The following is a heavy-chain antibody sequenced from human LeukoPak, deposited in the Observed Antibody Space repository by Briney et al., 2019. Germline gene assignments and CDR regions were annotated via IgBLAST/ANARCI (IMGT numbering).Heavy chain of an antibody. D-gene: IGHD6-13*01. Sequence: GGSLRLSCAASGFTFSNYGMHWVRQAPGKGLEWVAVIWYDGSNKYYADSVKGRFTISRDNSKNTLYLQMNSLRAEDTAVYYCASAQGIAAAGDYWGQGTLVTVSS. CDR3: ASAQGIAAAGDY. CDR1: GFTFSNYG. V-gene: IGHV3-33*01. J-gene: IGHJ4*02. CDR2: IWYDGSNK.